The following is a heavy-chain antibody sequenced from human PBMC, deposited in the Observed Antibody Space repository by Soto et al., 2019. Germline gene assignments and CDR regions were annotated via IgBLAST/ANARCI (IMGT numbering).Heavy chain of an antibody. J-gene: IGHJ4*02. V-gene: IGHV4-30-2*01. CDR1: GGSISSGGYS. CDR2: IYHSGST. D-gene: IGHD5-12*01. Sequence: SETLSLTCAVSGGSISSGGYSWSWIRQPPGKGLEWIGYIYHSGSTYYNPSLKSRVTISVDRSKNQFSLKLSSVTAADTAVYYCARGYSGYNRVWGQGTLVTVSS. CDR3: ARGYSGYNRV.